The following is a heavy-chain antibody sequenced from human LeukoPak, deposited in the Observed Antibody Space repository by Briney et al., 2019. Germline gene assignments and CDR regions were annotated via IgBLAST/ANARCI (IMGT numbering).Heavy chain of an antibody. Sequence: GGSLRLSCAASGFTFSSYWMHWVRQAPGKGLVWVSRINSDGSSTTYADSVKGRFTISRDNAKNTLSLQVNSLRAEDTAVYYCARQIQLWSDFDYWGQGTLVTVSS. D-gene: IGHD5-18*01. CDR2: INSDGSST. V-gene: IGHV3-74*01. CDR3: ARQIQLWSDFDY. CDR1: GFTFSSYW. J-gene: IGHJ4*02.